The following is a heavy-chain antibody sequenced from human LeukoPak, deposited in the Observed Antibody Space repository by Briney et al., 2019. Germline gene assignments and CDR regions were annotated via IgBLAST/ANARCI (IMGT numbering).Heavy chain of an antibody. V-gene: IGHV5-51*01. CDR3: ARHSYYYGSGIDY. J-gene: IGHJ4*02. CDR1: GYSFTSYW. Sequence: GESLKISCKGSGYSFTSYWIGWVRQMPGKGLEWMGIIYPGDSDTRYSPSFQGQVTISADKSISAAYRQGSSLKASDTAMYYCARHSYYYGSGIDYWGQGTLVTVSS. CDR2: IYPGDSDT. D-gene: IGHD3-10*01.